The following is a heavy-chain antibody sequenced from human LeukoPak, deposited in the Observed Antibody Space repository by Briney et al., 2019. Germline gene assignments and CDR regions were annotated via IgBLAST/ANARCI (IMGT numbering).Heavy chain of an antibody. CDR2: ISSTSSTI. V-gene: IGHV3-48*01. D-gene: IGHD2-8*02. CDR1: GFTFSSYS. J-gene: IGHJ5*02. CDR3: VRDTGGRGWFDP. Sequence: PGGSLRLSCAASGFTFSSYSMNWVRQAPGKGLQWVSYISSTSSTIYYADSVKARFTISRDNAKNSLFLQMNSLRVEDTAVYYCVRDTGGRGWFDPWGQGTLVTVSS.